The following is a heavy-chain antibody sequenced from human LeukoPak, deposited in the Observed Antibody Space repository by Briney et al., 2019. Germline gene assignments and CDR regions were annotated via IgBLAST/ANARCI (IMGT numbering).Heavy chain of an antibody. D-gene: IGHD6-13*01. CDR1: GFTFTSYA. V-gene: IGHV3-23*01. CDR3: AKDRQQLINYYFDY. CDR2: ISDTGGNT. Sequence: PGGSLRLSCAASGFTFTSYAMSWVRQTPGRGLEWVSIISDTGGNTYYADSVKGRFTISRDNSKNTLYLQMNSLRAEDTAVYYCAKDRQQLINYYFDYWGQGTLVTVSS. J-gene: IGHJ4*02.